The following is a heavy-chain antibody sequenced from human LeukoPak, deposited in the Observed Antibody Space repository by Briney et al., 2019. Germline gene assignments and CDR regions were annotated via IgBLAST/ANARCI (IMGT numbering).Heavy chain of an antibody. CDR1: GFTFSSYG. V-gene: IGHV3-33*01. Sequence: PGGSLRLSCAASGFTFSSYGMHWVRQAPGKGLEWVAVIWYDGSNKYYADSVKGRFTISRDNSKNTLYLQMNSLRAEDTAVYYCARDAYSSGWLPDYWGQGTLVTVSS. J-gene: IGHJ4*02. CDR2: IWYDGSNK. CDR3: ARDAYSSGWLPDY. D-gene: IGHD6-19*01.